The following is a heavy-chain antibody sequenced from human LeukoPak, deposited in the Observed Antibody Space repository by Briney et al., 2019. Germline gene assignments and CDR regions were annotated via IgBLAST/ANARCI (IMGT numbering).Heavy chain of an antibody. D-gene: IGHD3-10*01. CDR1: GGTFSSYA. J-gene: IGHJ6*03. Sequence: GSSVKVSCKASGGTFSSYAISWVRQAPGQGLEWMGGIIPIFDTANYAQKFQDRVTITAAESTTTAYMELSSLRSEDTAIYYCARDLGTVGERTGPYSYYMDVWGKGTTVTISS. CDR2: IIPIFDTA. CDR3: ARDLGTVGERTGPYSYYMDV. V-gene: IGHV1-69*01.